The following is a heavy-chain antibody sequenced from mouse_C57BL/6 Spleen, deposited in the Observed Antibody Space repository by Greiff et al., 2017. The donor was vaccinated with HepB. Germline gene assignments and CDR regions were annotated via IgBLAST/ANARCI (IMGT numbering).Heavy chain of an antibody. V-gene: IGHV1-50*01. CDR2: IDPSDSYT. CDR1: GYTFTSYW. Sequence: QVQLQQPGAELVKPGASVKLSCKASGYTFTSYWMQWVKQRPGQGLEWIGEIDPSDSYTNYNQKFKGKATLTVDTSSSTAYMQLSSLTSEDSAVYYCARSGGSSYQFADWGQGTLVTVSA. J-gene: IGHJ3*01. CDR3: ARSGGSSYQFAD. D-gene: IGHD1-1*01.